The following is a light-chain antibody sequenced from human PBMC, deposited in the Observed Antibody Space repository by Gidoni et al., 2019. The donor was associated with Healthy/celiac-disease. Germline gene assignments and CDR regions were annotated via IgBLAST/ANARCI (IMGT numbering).Light chain of an antibody. CDR1: KLGDKY. J-gene: IGLJ2*01. V-gene: IGLV3-1*01. CDR3: QAWDSSHVV. Sequence: SYELTQPPSVSVSPGQTASITRSGDKLGDKYACWYQQKPGQSPVLVIYPDSKRPSGIPERFAGSNSGNTATLTISGTQAMDEADYYCQAWDSSHVVFGGGTKLTGL. CDR2: PDS.